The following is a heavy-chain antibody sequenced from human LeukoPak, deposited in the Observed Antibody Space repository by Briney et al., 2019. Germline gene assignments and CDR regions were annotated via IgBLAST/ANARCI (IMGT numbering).Heavy chain of an antibody. CDR3: ARRGDSFDF. Sequence: ASVKVSCKASGYSFTTYGISWLRLAPGQGLEWMGWISTYNGYTNFAQNLQDRVTMTADTSTSTAYMELRSLRSGDTAVYYCARRGDSFDFWGQGTLVTVFS. D-gene: IGHD2-21*01. J-gene: IGHJ4*02. CDR2: ISTYNGYT. CDR1: GYSFTTYG. V-gene: IGHV1-18*01.